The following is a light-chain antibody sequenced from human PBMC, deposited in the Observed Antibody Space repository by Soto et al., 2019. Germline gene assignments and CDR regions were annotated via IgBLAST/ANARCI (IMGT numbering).Light chain of an antibody. J-gene: IGKJ1*01. CDR2: GAS. V-gene: IGKV3-15*01. CDR3: QQYNNRWT. CDR1: QSVSSN. Sequence: DIVMTQSPATLSVSPGERATLSCRASQSVSSNLAWYQQRPGHAPRLLIYGASTRATGIPARFSGSGSGTEFPLTISSLQSEYFAVYYCQQYNNRWTFGQGTKVDIK.